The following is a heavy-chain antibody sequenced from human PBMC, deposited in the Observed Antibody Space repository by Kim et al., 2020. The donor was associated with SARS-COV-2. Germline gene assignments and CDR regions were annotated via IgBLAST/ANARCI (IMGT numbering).Heavy chain of an antibody. J-gene: IGHJ3*02. CDR2: ISSSSSYI. D-gene: IGHD2-15*01. CDR3: ARDRKYRIEVVPSAFDI. Sequence: GGSLRLSCAASGFTFSSYSMNWARQAPGKGLEWVSSISSSSSYIYYADSVKGRFTISRDNAKNSLYLQMNSLRAEDTAVYYCARDRKYRIEVVPSAFDIWGQGTMVTVSS. V-gene: IGHV3-21*01. CDR1: GFTFSSYS.